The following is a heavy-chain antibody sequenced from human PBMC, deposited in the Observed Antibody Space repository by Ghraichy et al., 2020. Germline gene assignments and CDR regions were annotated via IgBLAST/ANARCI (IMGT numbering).Heavy chain of an antibody. CDR1: GYSISSGYY. J-gene: IGHJ6*02. CDR3: ARSRSCSESTCSEGAHGMDV. V-gene: IGHV4-38-2*01. Sequence: SETLSLTCAVSGYSISSGYYWAWIRQSPGKGLEWIGDIYHSGITDYNPSLKSRVIISVDTSKNEFSLTLASVTAADTAVYYCARSRSCSESTCSEGAHGMDVWGQGTTVSVSS. CDR2: IYHSGIT. D-gene: IGHD2-15*01.